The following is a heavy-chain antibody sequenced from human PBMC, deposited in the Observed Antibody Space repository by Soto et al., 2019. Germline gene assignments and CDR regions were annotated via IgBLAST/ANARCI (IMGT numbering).Heavy chain of an antibody. Sequence: GGSLRLSCAASGFTFSSYAMSWVRQAPGKGLEWVSAISGSGGSTYYADSVKGRFTISRDNSKNTLYLQMNSLRAEDTAVYYCAKGPGPTGFLIWFDPWGQGTMVTVYS. CDR1: GFTFSSYA. D-gene: IGHD3-9*01. CDR3: AKGPGPTGFLIWFDP. J-gene: IGHJ5*02. V-gene: IGHV3-23*01. CDR2: ISGSGGST.